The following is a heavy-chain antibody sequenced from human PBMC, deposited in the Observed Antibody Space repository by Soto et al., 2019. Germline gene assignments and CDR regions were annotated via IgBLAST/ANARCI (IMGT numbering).Heavy chain of an antibody. CDR2: IYAGGNT. J-gene: IGHJ5*02. CDR1: GLIVTNNY. D-gene: IGHD6-6*01. Sequence: GGSLRLSCSVSGLIVTNNYITWVRHAPGKGLEWVSIIYAGGNTFYADSVKGRFTISRDRLKNTVYLQVSSLRTEDTAMYYCASGSTNAARLGWNWFEPWGQGTLVTVSS. V-gene: IGHV3-53*01. CDR3: ASGSTNAARLGWNWFEP.